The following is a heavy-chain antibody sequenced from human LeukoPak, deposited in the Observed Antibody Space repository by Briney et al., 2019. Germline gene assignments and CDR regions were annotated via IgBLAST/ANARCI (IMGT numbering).Heavy chain of an antibody. CDR1: AFSMNDFW. D-gene: IGHD4-23*01. Sequence: GGSLRLSCAASAFSMNDFWMHWVRQAPGKGLEWMAIIWYDGSYKYYADSVKGRFTISRDNSKNTLYLQVNSLTAEDTAVYYCARGNSDAFDIWGHGTMVTVSS. V-gene: IGHV3-33*08. J-gene: IGHJ3*02. CDR3: ARGNSDAFDI. CDR2: IWYDGSYK.